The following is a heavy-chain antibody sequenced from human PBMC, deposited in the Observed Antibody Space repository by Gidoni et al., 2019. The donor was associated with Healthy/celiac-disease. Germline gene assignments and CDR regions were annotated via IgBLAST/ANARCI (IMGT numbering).Heavy chain of an antibody. D-gene: IGHD1-26*01. CDR3: ARDWAGHSGSYSFDY. J-gene: IGHJ4*02. Sequence: EVQLVESGGGLVKPGGSLSLSCAASGFTFSRYSMNWVRQAPGKGLEWVSSISSSRSYIYYADSVKGRFTISRDNAKNSLYLQMNSLRAEDTAVYYCARDWAGHSGSYSFDYWGQGTLVTVSS. CDR2: ISSSRSYI. CDR1: GFTFSRYS. V-gene: IGHV3-21*01.